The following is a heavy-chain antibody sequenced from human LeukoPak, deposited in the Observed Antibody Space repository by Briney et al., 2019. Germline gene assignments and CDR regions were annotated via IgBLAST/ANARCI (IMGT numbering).Heavy chain of an antibody. Sequence: GGSLRLSCAASGFTFSSYGMHWVRQAPGKGLEWVAVISYDGSNKYYADSVKGRFTISRDNSKNTLYLQMNSLRAEDTAVYYCAKIGGLRYFDWLLSGGYYYYYYMDVWGKGTTVTVSS. CDR3: AKIGGLRYFDWLLSGGYYYYYYMDV. J-gene: IGHJ6*03. CDR1: GFTFSSYG. D-gene: IGHD3-9*01. CDR2: ISYDGSNK. V-gene: IGHV3-30*18.